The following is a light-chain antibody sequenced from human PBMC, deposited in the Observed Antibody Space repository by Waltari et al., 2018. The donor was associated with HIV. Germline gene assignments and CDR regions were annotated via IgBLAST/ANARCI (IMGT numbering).Light chain of an antibody. CDR1: QGISSY. Sequence: DIQLTQSPSFLSASVGDRVTITCRASQGISSYLAWYQQKPGKAPKLLIYAASTLQSGVPSRFSGSGSGTDFTLTISSLQPEDFATYYCQQVNSYPLTFGGGTKVDIE. J-gene: IGKJ4*01. CDR3: QQVNSYPLT. V-gene: IGKV1-9*01. CDR2: AAS.